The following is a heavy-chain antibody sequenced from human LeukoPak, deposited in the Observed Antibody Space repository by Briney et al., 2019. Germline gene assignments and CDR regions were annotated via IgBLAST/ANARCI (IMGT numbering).Heavy chain of an antibody. J-gene: IGHJ4*02. CDR2: IYHSGST. V-gene: IGHV4-4*02. Sequence: TSGTLSLTCAVSGGSISSSNWWSWVRPPPGKGLEWIGEIYHSGSTNYNPSLKSRVTISVDKSKNQFSLKLSSVTAADTAVYYCARDHSRGYDPFDYWGQGTLVTVSS. CDR1: GGSISSSNW. CDR3: ARDHSRGYDPFDY. D-gene: IGHD5-12*01.